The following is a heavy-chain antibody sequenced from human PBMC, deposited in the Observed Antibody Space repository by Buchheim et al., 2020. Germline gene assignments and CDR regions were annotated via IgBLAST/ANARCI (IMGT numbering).Heavy chain of an antibody. CDR2: ISGGATST. CDR1: GFTFRNYA. D-gene: IGHD3-16*01. CDR3: AKLPGYDHLWGSYEGH. V-gene: IGHV3-23*01. Sequence: EVQLLESGGGLVQPGGSLRLPCAASGFTFRNYAMSWVRQAPGKGLEWVSGISGGATSTYYAASVKGRFTISRDNSKNTLDLQMNSLGAEDTAVYYCAKLPGYDHLWGSYEGHWGQGTL. J-gene: IGHJ4*02.